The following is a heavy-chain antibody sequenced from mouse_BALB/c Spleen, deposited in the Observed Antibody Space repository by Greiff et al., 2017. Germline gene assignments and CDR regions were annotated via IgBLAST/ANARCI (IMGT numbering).Heavy chain of an antibody. J-gene: IGHJ2*01. CDR1: GFSLTSYG. D-gene: IGHD2-14*01. V-gene: IGHV2-4-1*01. CDR3: ARNSPDRYDGHYFDY. CDR2: IWSGGST. Sequence: QVQLKESGPGLVQPSQSLSITCTVSGFSLTSYGVHWVRQSPGKGLEWLGVIWSGGSTDYNAAFISRLSISKDNSKSQVFFKMNSLQADDTAIYYCARNSPDRYDGHYFDYWGQGTTLTVSS.